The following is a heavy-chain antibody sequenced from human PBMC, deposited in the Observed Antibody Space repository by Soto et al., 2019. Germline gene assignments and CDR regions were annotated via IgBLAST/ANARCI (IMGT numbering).Heavy chain of an antibody. D-gene: IGHD3-3*01. CDR1: GFTLSSYA. Sequence: EVQMLESGGGLVQPGGSLRLSCAASGFTLSSYALSWVRQAPGKGLEWVSGISGSGDFTFDADSVRGRFTIPRDNSMNTLDLQMNRLRVEDTAVYYCARGPTMFGVGVDACDIWGPGTMATVSS. V-gene: IGHV3-23*01. CDR3: ARGPTMFGVGVDACDI. CDR2: ISGSGDFT. J-gene: IGHJ3*02.